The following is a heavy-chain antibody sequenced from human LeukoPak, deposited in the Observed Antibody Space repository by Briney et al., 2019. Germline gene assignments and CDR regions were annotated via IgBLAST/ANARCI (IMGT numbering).Heavy chain of an antibody. CDR1: GFTFSNYG. J-gene: IGHJ4*02. D-gene: IGHD6-6*01. V-gene: IGHV3-30*18. CDR2: ISYDGSNK. Sequence: GGSLRLSCAASGFTFSNYGMHWVRQAPGKGLEWVAVISYDGSNKYYADSVKGRFTISRDNSKNTLYLQMNSLRAEDTAMYYCAKDGYSDSSGGFDCWGQGTLVTVSS. CDR3: AKDGYSDSSGGFDC.